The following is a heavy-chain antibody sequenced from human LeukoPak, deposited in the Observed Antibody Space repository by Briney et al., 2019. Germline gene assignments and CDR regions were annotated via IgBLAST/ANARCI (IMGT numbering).Heavy chain of an antibody. V-gene: IGHV3-11*01. D-gene: IGHD5-18*01. CDR2: ISSSGSTI. Sequence: GGSLRLSCAASGFTFSDYYMSWIRQAPGKGLEWVSYISSSGSTIYYADSVRGRFTISRDNAKNSLYLQMNSLRAEDTAVYYCARDGEDTAMTPNFNFDYWGQGTLVTVSS. CDR1: GFTFSDYY. CDR3: ARDGEDTAMTPNFNFDY. J-gene: IGHJ4*02.